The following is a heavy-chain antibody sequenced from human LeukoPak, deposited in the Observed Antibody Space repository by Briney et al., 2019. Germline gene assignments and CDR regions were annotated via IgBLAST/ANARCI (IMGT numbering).Heavy chain of an antibody. CDR2: ISYDGSNK. Sequence: GGSLRLSCAASGFTFSSYGMHWVRQAPGKGLEWVAVISYDGSNKYYADSVKGRFTISRDNSKNTLYLQMNSLRAEDTAVYYCAKDASDYFDYWGRGTLVTVSS. CDR3: AKDASDYFDY. J-gene: IGHJ4*02. V-gene: IGHV3-30*18. CDR1: GFTFSSYG. D-gene: IGHD3-3*01.